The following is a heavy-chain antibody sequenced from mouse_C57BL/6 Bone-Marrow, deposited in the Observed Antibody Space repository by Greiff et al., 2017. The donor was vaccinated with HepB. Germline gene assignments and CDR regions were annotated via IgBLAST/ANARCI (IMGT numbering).Heavy chain of an antibody. V-gene: IGHV5-4*01. D-gene: IGHD2-4*01. Sequence: EVKLMESGGGLVKPGGSLKLSCAASGFTFSSYAMSWVRQTPEKRLEWVATISDGGSYTYYPDNVKGRFTISRDTAKNNLYLQMSHLKSEDTAMYYCARDGDYDVWGTGTTVTVSS. CDR1: GFTFSSYA. J-gene: IGHJ1*03. CDR3: ARDGDYDV. CDR2: ISDGGSYT.